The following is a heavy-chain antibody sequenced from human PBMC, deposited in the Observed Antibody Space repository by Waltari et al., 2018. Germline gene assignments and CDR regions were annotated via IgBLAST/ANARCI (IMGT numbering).Heavy chain of an antibody. CDR3: ARQGTYYYDSSGYYGYDY. V-gene: IGHV5-51*01. Sequence: EVQLVQSGAEVKKPGESLKISCKGSGYSFTSYWIGWVRQMPGQGLEWMGIIYPGDSDTRYSPSFQGQVTISADKSISTAYLQWSSLKASDTAMYYCARQGTYYYDSSGYYGYDYWGQGTLVTVSS. J-gene: IGHJ4*02. D-gene: IGHD3-22*01. CDR2: IYPGDSDT. CDR1: GYSFTSYW.